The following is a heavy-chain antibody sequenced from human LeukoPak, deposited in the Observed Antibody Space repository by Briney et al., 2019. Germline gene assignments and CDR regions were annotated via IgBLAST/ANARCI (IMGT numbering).Heavy chain of an antibody. J-gene: IGHJ4*02. V-gene: IGHV3-23*01. Sequence: GGSLRLSCAASGFTFSSYAMSWVRQAPGKGLEWVSAISGSGGSTYYADSVKGRFTISRDNSKNTLYLQMNSPRAEDTAVYYCAKDGGKGEYYFDYWGQGTLVTVSS. CDR3: AKDGGKGEYYFDY. CDR2: ISGSGGST. CDR1: GFTFSSYA. D-gene: IGHD4-23*01.